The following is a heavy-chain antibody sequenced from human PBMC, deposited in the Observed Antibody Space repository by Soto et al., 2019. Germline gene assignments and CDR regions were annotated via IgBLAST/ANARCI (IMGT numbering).Heavy chain of an antibody. V-gene: IGHV3-30-3*01. J-gene: IGHJ4*02. CDR2: ISYDGSNK. D-gene: IGHD2-15*01. CDR1: GFTFSSYA. CDR3: ARDSDVVVVAATPIGY. Sequence: GGSLRLSCAASGFTFSSYAMHWVRQAPGKGLEWVAVISYDGSNKYYADSVKGRFTISRDNSKSTLYLQMNSLRAEDTAVYYCARDSDVVVVAATPIGYWGQGTLVTVSS.